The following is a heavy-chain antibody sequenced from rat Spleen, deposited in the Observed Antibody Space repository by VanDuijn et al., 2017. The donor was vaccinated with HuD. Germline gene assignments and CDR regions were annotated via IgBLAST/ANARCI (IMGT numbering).Heavy chain of an antibody. J-gene: IGHJ4*01. CDR1: GFTFNNYW. Sequence: EVQLVESGGGLVQPGRSLKLSCVVSGFTFNNYWMSWIRQAPGKGLEWVASITKTGGKINYPDSVKGRFTISRDNAQDTLYLQMNSLRSEDTATYYCARHRLYFDDGSYFHSRVMDAWGQGASVTVSS. D-gene: IGHD1-12*02. CDR3: ARHRLYFDDGSYFHSRVMDA. V-gene: IGHV5-31*01. CDR2: ITKTGGKI.